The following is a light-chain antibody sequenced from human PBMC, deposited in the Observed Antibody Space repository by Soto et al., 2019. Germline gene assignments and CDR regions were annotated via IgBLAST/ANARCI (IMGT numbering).Light chain of an antibody. CDR2: AAS. J-gene: IGKJ5*01. Sequence: IQLTQSPSSLSASVGDRVTITCRASQGISSYLAWYQQKPGKAPKLLIYAASTLQSGVPSRFSGSGSGTDFTLTISSLEPEDFAVYYCQQRSNWPSITFGQGTRLEIK. CDR3: QQRSNWPSIT. V-gene: IGKV1-9*01. CDR1: QGISSY.